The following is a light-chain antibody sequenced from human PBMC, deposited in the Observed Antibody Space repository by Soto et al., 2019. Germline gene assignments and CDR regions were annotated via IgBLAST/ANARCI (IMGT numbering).Light chain of an antibody. CDR1: QSISNW. V-gene: IGKV1-5*03. CDR3: QQYNMYPYT. CDR2: KAS. Sequence: DIQMTQSPSTLSASVGDRVTITCRASQSISNWLAWHQQKPGKAPKLLIYKASSLEAGVPSRFSGSGFGTEFTLTISSLQPDDFATYYCQQYNMYPYTFGQGTKLDIK. J-gene: IGKJ2*01.